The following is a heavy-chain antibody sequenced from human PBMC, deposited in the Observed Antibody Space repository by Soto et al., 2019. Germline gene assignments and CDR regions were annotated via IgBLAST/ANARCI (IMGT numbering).Heavy chain of an antibody. V-gene: IGHV1-2*02. J-gene: IGHJ6*02. Sequence: QVQLVPSGAEVKQPGASVKVSCKASGYTFTGYYMHWVRQAPGQGLEWMGWINPNSGGTNYAQKFQGRVTMTRDTSISTAYMELSRLRSDDTAVYYCAREGGAVTATSGYYGMDVWGQGTTVTVSS. CDR1: GYTFTGYY. CDR2: INPNSGGT. D-gene: IGHD2-21*02. CDR3: AREGGAVTATSGYYGMDV.